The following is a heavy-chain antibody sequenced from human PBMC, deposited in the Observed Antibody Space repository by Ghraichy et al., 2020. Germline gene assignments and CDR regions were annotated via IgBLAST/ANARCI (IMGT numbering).Heavy chain of an antibody. V-gene: IGHV3-7*01. CDR2: IKQDGSEK. Sequence: GSLRLSCAASGFTFSSYWMSWVRQAPGKGLEWVANIKQDGSEKYYVDSVKGRFTISRDNAKNSLYLQMNSLRAEDTAVYYCARKTGLWDYYFDYWGQGTLVTVSS. CDR3: ARKTGLWDYYFDY. D-gene: IGHD5-18*01. J-gene: IGHJ4*02. CDR1: GFTFSSYW.